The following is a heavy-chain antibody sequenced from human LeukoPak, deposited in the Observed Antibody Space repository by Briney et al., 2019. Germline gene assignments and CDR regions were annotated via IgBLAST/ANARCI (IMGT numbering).Heavy chain of an antibody. Sequence: SETLSLTCAVYGGSFSGYYWSWIRQPPGKGLEWIGEINHSGSTNYNPSLKSRVTISVDTSKNQFSLKLSSVTAADTAVYYCARGLRKTSLWFGELRRFFDYWGQGTLVTVSS. D-gene: IGHD3-10*01. CDR2: INHSGST. CDR1: GGSFSGYY. V-gene: IGHV4-34*01. CDR3: ARGLRKTSLWFGELRRFFDY. J-gene: IGHJ4*02.